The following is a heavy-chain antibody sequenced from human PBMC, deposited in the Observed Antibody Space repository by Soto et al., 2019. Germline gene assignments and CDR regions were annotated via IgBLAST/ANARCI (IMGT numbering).Heavy chain of an antibody. D-gene: IGHD2-15*01. J-gene: IGHJ2*01. CDR2: ISWNSGSI. CDR3: AKDSTPPYCSGGRCYSRNWYFDL. CDR1: GFTFDDYA. Sequence: GGSLRLSCAASGFTFDDYAMHWVRQAPGKGLEWVSGISWNSGSIGYADSVKGRFTISRDNAKNSLYLQMNSLRAEDTALYYCAKDSTPPYCSGGRCYSRNWYFDLWGRGTLVTVSS. V-gene: IGHV3-9*01.